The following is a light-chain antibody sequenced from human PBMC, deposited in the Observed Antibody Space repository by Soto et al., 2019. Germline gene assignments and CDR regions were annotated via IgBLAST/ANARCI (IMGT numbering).Light chain of an antibody. V-gene: IGKV1-12*01. J-gene: IGKJ5*01. CDR3: QQGHNWPLT. Sequence: DIQMTQSPSSVSASVGDRVTITCRATQGLSDSLAWYQQKPGKAPKLLISVTSRLPSGVPSRFSGSASGTDFTLTIDRLQPEDLATYYCQQGHNWPLTFGPGTRLEIK. CDR2: VTS. CDR1: QGLSDS.